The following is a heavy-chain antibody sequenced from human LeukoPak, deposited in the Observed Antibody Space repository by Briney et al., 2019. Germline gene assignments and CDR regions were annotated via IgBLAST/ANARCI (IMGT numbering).Heavy chain of an antibody. J-gene: IGHJ3*02. CDR3: ARVGGGTYGYDAFDI. CDR2: IYYSGST. V-gene: IGHV4-59*12. CDR1: GGSISSYY. D-gene: IGHD1-26*01. Sequence: PSETLSLTCTVSGGSISSYYWSWIRQPPGKGLELIGYIYYSGSTNYNPSLKSRVTISVDTSKNQFSLKLSSVTAADTAVYYCARVGGGTYGYDAFDIWGQGTMVTVSS.